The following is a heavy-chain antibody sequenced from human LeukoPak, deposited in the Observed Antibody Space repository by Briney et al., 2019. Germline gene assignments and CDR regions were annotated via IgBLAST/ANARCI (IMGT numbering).Heavy chain of an antibody. CDR1: GGTFSSYA. D-gene: IGHD3-22*01. CDR3: APVMYYYDSSGYESGNWFDP. CDR2: IIPIFGTA. J-gene: IGHJ5*02. Sequence: GASVKVSCKASGGTFSSYAISWVRQAPGQGLEWMGGIIPIFGTANYAQKFQGRVTITADESTSTAYMELSSLRSEDTAVYYCAPVMYYYDSSGYESGNWFDPWGQGTLVPVSS. V-gene: IGHV1-69*13.